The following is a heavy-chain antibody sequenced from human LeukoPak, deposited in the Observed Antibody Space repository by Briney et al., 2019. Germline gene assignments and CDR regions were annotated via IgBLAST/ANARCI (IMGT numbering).Heavy chain of an antibody. CDR3: ANKPAPKISGWSSNFYY. D-gene: IGHD6-19*01. V-gene: IGHV2-5*02. CDR2: IYWDDDK. CDR1: GFSLSTSGVG. Sequence: SGPTLVNPTQTLTLTCTFSGFSLSTSGVGVGWIRQPPGKALEWLALIYWDDDKRYSPSLKSRLTITKDTSKNQVVLTIPNMDPVDTAKYYRANKPAPKISGWSSNFYYWGQGTLVTVSS. J-gene: IGHJ4*01.